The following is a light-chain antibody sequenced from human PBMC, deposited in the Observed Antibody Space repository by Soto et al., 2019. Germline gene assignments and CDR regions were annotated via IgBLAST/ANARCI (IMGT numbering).Light chain of an antibody. J-gene: IGKJ5*01. CDR2: AAS. CDR1: QNIDNY. CDR3: QQSSSSPPIT. V-gene: IGKV1-39*01. Sequence: DIQLTQSPSSLSASLGDRVTISCRASQNIDNYLHWYQQKSGKAPEALIYAASSLRDGVSSRFSGSGYGTEFTLTINNLQPEDFATYYCQQSSSSPPITFGQGTRLAI.